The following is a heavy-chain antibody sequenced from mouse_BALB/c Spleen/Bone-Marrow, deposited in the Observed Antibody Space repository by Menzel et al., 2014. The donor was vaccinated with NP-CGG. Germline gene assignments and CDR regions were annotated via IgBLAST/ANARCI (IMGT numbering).Heavy chain of an antibody. CDR1: GYMFTSFW. V-gene: IGHV1-69*02. D-gene: IGHD2-4*01. CDR3: VRAGKMITTWVDY. Sequence: QVQLQQPGAELVRPGASVKLSCKASGYMFTSFWMNWVKQRPGQGLEWIGNISPSDGYTNYNQKFKDKATLTVDKSSSTAYMQLSSPTSEDSAVYYCVRAGKMITTWVDYWGQGTTLTVSS. J-gene: IGHJ2*01. CDR2: ISPSDGYT.